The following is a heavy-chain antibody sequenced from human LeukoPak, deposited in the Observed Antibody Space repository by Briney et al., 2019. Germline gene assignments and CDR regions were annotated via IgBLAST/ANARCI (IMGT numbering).Heavy chain of an antibody. CDR3: ARVRHCSGGSCYSGFDY. CDR1: GYTFSGYY. J-gene: IGHJ4*02. CDR2: INPNSGGT. V-gene: IGHV1-2*02. D-gene: IGHD2-15*01. Sequence: ASVKVSCKASGYTFSGYYMHWVRQAPGQGLEWLGWINPNSGGTNYAQKFQDRVTMTRDTSISTAYMELSRLRSDDTAVYYCARVRHCSGGSCYSGFDYWGQGTLVTVSS.